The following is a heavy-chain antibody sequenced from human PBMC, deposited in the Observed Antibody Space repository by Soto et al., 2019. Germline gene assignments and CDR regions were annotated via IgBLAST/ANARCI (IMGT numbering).Heavy chain of an antibody. Sequence: PTLVNPTHTLTLTCTFSGFSLSTSGVGVGWIRQPPGKALEWLALIYWDDDKRYSPSLKSRLTITKDTSKNQVVLTMTNMDPVDTATYYCAHPLSYCSSTSCYLGWFDPWGQGTLVTVSS. V-gene: IGHV2-5*02. CDR3: AHPLSYCSSTSCYLGWFDP. D-gene: IGHD2-2*01. CDR1: GFSLSTSGVG. J-gene: IGHJ5*02. CDR2: IYWDDDK.